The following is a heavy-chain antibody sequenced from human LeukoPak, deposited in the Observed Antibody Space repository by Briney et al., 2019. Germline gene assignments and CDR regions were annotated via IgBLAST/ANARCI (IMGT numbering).Heavy chain of an antibody. CDR2: ISWNSGSI. Sequence: PGGSLRLSCAASGFTFDDYAMHRVRQAPGKGLEWVSGISWNSGSIGYADSVKGRFTISRDNAKNSLYLQMNSLRAEDTALYYCAKDRSYYYYYGMDVWGQGTTVTVSS. J-gene: IGHJ6*02. CDR3: AKDRSYYYYYGMDV. CDR1: GFTFDDYA. V-gene: IGHV3-9*01.